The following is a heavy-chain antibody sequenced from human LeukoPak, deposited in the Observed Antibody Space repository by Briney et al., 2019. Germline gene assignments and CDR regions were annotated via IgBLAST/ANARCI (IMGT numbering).Heavy chain of an antibody. CDR3: ARGGGLDV. CDR1: GFTFSSYA. V-gene: IGHV3-7*03. CDR2: INHNGNVN. J-gene: IGHJ6*02. Sequence: GGSLRLSCVASGFTFSSYAMSWVRQAPGKGLEWVASINHNGNVNYYVDSVKGRFTISRDNAKNSLYLQMSNLRAEDTAVYFCARGGGLDVWGQGATVTVSS. D-gene: IGHD3-16*01.